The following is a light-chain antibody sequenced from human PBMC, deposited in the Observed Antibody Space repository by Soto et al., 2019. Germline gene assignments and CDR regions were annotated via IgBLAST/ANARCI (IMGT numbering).Light chain of an antibody. CDR3: SSYTSRSLWV. V-gene: IGLV2-14*03. CDR2: DVS. Sequence: QSALTQPASVSGSPGQSITISCTGTSSDVGGYNYVSWYQHHPGKAPKLMIYDVSNRPSGVSNRFSGSKSGNTASLTISGLQAEDEADYYCSSYTSRSLWVFGGGTKLTVL. CDR1: SSDVGGYNY. J-gene: IGLJ3*02.